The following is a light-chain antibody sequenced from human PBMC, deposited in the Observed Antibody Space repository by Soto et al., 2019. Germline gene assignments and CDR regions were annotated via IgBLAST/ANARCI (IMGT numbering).Light chain of an antibody. V-gene: IGLV2-23*01. CDR3: CSYAGSITWV. J-gene: IGLJ3*02. CDR2: EGS. Sequence: QSALTQPASVSGSPGQSITISCTGTSSDVGSYNFVSWYQQHPGKAPKLMIYEGSKRPSGVSNRFSGSKSGNTASLTISGLQAEDEADYYCCSYAGSITWVFGGGTKVTVL. CDR1: SSDVGSYNF.